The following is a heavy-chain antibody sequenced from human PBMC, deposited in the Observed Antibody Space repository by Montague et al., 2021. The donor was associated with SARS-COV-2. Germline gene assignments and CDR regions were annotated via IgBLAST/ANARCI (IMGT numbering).Heavy chain of an antibody. CDR2: IYWDDDK. J-gene: IGHJ4*02. CDR1: GFSLSTSGVG. V-gene: IGHV2-5*02. CDR3: AHSRYYYYDSSGYRVYYFDY. D-gene: IGHD3-22*01. Sequence: VKPTQTLTLTCTFSGFSLSTSGVGVGWIRQPPGKALEWLALIYWDDDKRYSPSLKSRLTIPKDTSKNQVVLTMTNMDPVDTATYYCAHSRYYYYDSSGYRVYYFDYWGQGTLVTVSS.